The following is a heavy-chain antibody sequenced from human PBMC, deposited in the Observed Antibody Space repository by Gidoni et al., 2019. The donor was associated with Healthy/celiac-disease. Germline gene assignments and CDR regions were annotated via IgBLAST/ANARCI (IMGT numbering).Heavy chain of an antibody. CDR2: IYTSGST. D-gene: IGHD1-7*01. V-gene: IGHV4-4*07. CDR1: AGSISSYY. J-gene: IGHJ3*02. CDR3: ARDGPAANWNYVDAFDI. Sequence: QVQLQASGPRLVKPSETLSLTCTVSAGSISSYYWSWIRQPAGKGLEWFGRIYTSGSTNYNPSLKSRVTMSVDTSKNQFSLKLSSVTAADTAVYYCARDGPAANWNYVDAFDIWGQGTMVTVSS.